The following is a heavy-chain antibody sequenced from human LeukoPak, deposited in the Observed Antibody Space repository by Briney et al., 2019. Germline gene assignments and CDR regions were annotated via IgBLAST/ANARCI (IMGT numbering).Heavy chain of an antibody. CDR2: IASSGLNT. V-gene: IGHV3-23*01. D-gene: IGHD5-12*01. CDR3: ARDIELST. CDR1: GFMFGDAA. J-gene: IGHJ3*01. Sequence: GGSLRLSCAASGFMFGDAAMTWVRQAPGKGLEWVSLIASSGLNTYYADSVRGRFTISRDNSKNTLSLQMNSLRVEDTAIYYCARDIELSTWGLGTLVTVSS.